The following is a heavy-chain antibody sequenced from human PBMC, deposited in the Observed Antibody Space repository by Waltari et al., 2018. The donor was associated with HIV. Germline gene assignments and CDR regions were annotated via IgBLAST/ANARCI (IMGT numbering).Heavy chain of an antibody. J-gene: IGHJ4*02. V-gene: IGHV3-30*18. CDR2: ISYDGSNK. CDR1: GFTFSSYG. CDR3: AKVSSGWSVALHDY. D-gene: IGHD6-19*01. Sequence: LSCAASGFTFSSYGMHWVRPAPGKGLEWVAVISYDGSNKYYADSVKGRFTISRDNSKNTLYLQMNSLRAEDTAVYYCAKVSSGWSVALHDYWGQGTLVTVSS.